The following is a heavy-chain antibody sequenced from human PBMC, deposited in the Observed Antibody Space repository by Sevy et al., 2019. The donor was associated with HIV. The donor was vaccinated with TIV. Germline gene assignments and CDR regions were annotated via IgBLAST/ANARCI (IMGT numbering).Heavy chain of an antibody. J-gene: IGHJ6*03. V-gene: IGHV1-18*04. Sequence: ASVKVSCKASGYTFTRYGISWVRQAPGQGLEWMGWISAYNGNTNYAQKLQGRVTMTTDTSTSTAYMELRSLRSDDTAVYYCARDGTYYDFWSGYYSYYYYYMDVWGKGTTVTVSS. D-gene: IGHD3-3*01. CDR2: ISAYNGNT. CDR3: ARDGTYYDFWSGYYSYYYYYMDV. CDR1: GYTFTRYG.